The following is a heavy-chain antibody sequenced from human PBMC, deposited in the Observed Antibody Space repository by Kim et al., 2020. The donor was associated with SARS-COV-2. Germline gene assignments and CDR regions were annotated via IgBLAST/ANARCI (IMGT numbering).Heavy chain of an antibody. CDR2: IYYSGST. CDR1: GGSISSYY. D-gene: IGHD1-7*01. CDR3: ARGPLELRWTYNWFDP. Sequence: SETLSLTCTVSGGSISSYYWSWIRQPPGKGLEWIGYIYYSGSTNYNPSLKSRVTISVDTSKNQFSLKLSSVTAADTAVYYCARGPLELRWTYNWFDPWGQGTLVTVSS. J-gene: IGHJ5*02. V-gene: IGHV4-59*08.